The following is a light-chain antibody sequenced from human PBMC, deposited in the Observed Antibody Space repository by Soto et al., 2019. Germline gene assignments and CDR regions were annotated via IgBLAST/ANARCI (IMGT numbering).Light chain of an antibody. J-gene: IGLJ1*01. CDR1: SSDVGGYIY. CDR3: SSYSRSSFDV. V-gene: IGLV2-14*01. Sequence: QSALTQPASVSGSPGQSITISCTGTSSDVGGYIYVSWYQQHPGKAPKLMIYEVSNRPSGVSNRFSGSKSGNTASLTISGLQAEDEADYYCSSYSRSSFDVFGTGTQLTVL. CDR2: EVS.